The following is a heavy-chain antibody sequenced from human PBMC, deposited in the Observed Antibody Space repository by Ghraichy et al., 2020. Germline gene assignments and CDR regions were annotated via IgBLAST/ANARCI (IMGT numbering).Heavy chain of an antibody. CDR1: GFTFSPYW. Sequence: GESLNISCAASGFTFSPYWMCWVRQAPGKGLVWVSHIKGDGSTTYADSVKGRFTISRDNAKNTLYLQMNSLRAEDTAVYYCARDRGYPDSFDIWGQGTMVT. J-gene: IGHJ3*02. CDR2: IKGDGST. V-gene: IGHV3-74*03. CDR3: ARDRGYPDSFDI. D-gene: IGHD3-10*01.